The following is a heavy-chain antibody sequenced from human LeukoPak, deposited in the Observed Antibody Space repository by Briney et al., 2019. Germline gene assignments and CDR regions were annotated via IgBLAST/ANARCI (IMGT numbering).Heavy chain of an antibody. CDR3: ARVFWEKDGFIGAFDI. D-gene: IGHD3-3*01. J-gene: IGHJ3*02. Sequence: GRSLRLSCAASGFSFSNYGMHWVRQAPGKGLEWVAVIWSDGSKDSYADSVKGQFAISRDNSKNTLYLQMNSLRAEDTAVYYCARVFWEKDGFIGAFDIWGQGTMVTVSS. CDR2: IWSDGSKD. CDR1: GFSFSNYG. V-gene: IGHV3-33*01.